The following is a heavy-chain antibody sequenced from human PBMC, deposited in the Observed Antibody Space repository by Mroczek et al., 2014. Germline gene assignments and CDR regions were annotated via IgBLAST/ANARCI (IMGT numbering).Heavy chain of an antibody. CDR2: SSYSGAT. CDR3: ARAPPTVVTRVAFDM. V-gene: IGHV4-30-4*01. Sequence: QLHGVRAHRLGVSLLPDPRPSTSSLSLVXPSAVVITTGVGSASPHGRGLEWIGHSSYSGATYYDPSLKSRVTISVDTSKNQFSLNLSSVTAADTAVYYCARAPPTVVTRVAFDMWGQGTLVTVSS. D-gene: IGHD4-23*01. J-gene: IGHJ3*02. CDR1: VXPSAVVITT.